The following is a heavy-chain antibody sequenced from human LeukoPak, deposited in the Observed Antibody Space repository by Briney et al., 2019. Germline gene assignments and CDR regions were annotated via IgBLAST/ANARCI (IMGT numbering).Heavy chain of an antibody. V-gene: IGHV3-74*01. D-gene: IGHD4-17*01. J-gene: IGHJ5*02. CDR2: INSDGSTT. CDR3: ARARDYGDYVNWFDP. Sequence: GGSLRLSCAVSGFTFSTKSMNWVRQAPGKGLVWVSRINSDGSTTSHADSVKGRFTISRDNAKNTLYLQMNSLRAEDTAVYYCARARDYGDYVNWFDPWGQGTLVTVSS. CDR1: GFTFSTKS.